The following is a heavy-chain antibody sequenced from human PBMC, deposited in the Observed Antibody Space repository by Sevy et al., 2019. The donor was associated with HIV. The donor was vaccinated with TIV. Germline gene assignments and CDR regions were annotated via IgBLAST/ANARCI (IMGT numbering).Heavy chain of an antibody. CDR2: IYWDDDK. CDR1: GFSLSTSGVG. Sequence: SGPTLVKPTQTLTLTCTFSGFSLSTSGVGVGWIRQPPGKALEWLALIYWDDDKRYSPSLKSRLTITKDTSKNQVVLTMTNMDPVDTATYYCARGGKGCGGDCYFFDYWGQGTLVTVSS. D-gene: IGHD2-21*02. J-gene: IGHJ4*02. CDR3: ARGGKGCGGDCYFFDY. V-gene: IGHV2-5*02.